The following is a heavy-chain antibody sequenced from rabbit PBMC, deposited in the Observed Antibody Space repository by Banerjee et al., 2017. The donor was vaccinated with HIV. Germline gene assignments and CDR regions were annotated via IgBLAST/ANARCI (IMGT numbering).Heavy chain of an antibody. CDR3: ARDLAGVIGWNFNL. CDR2: VYTGSSGST. Sequence: QEQLVEYGGDLVQPEGSLTLTCKASGLDFSSSNWIYWVRQAPGKGLEWIACVYTGSSGSTDYASWAKGRFTISKTSSTTVTLQMTSLTAADTATYFCARDLAGVIGWNFNLWGPGTLVTVS. D-gene: IGHD4-1*01. J-gene: IGHJ4*01. V-gene: IGHV1S45*01. CDR1: GLDFSSSNW.